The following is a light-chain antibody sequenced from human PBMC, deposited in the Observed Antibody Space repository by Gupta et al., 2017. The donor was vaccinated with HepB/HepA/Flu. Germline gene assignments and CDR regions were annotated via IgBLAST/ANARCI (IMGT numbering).Light chain of an antibody. J-gene: IGLJ3*02. V-gene: IGLV3-21*04. CDR3: QVWDSSSDHPV. Sequence: SYVLTQPPSVSVAPGKTARITCGGNNIGSKSVHWYQQKPGQAPVLVIYYDSDRPSGIPERFSGSNSGTTATLTISRVEAGDEADYYCQVWDSSSDHPVFGGGTKLTVL. CDR1: NIGSKS. CDR2: YDS.